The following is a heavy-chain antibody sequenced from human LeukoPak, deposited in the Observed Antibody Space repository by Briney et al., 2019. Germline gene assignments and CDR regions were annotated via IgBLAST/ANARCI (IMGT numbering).Heavy chain of an antibody. D-gene: IGHD6-6*01. J-gene: IGHJ4*02. CDR1: GGSISSGGYY. V-gene: IGHV4-31*03. Sequence: SATLSLTCTVSGGSISSGGYYWSWIRQHPGKGLEWIGYIYYSGSTYYNPSLKSRVTISVDTSKNQFSLKLSSVTAADTAVYYCAGGGSSSPDYWGQGTLVTVSS. CDR2: IYYSGST. CDR3: AGGGSSSPDY.